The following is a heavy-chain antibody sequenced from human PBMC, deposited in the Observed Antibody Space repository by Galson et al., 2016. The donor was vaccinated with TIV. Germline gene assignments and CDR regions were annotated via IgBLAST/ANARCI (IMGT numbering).Heavy chain of an antibody. CDR1: SDSIFNFY. CDR2: ISDSGRS. D-gene: IGHD7-27*01. V-gene: IGHV4-59*01. CDR3: ARDLGLGVFDV. J-gene: IGHJ3*01. Sequence: ETLSLTCTISSDSIFNFYVSWIRQPPGKGLEWIAYISDSGRSNKSPSLESRVTISVDTSKKRISLKLKSVTAADTAVYYCARDLGLGVFDVWGQGTMVSVSS.